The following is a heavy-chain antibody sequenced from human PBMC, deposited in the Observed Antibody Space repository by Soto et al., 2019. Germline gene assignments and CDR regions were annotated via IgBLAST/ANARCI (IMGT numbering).Heavy chain of an antibody. J-gene: IGHJ6*02. CDR2: VYLGDSDT. V-gene: IGHV5-51*01. CDR1: EKNSINHC. D-gene: IGHD3-3*02. Sequence: ISYNGSEKNSINHCFAWLSHTTGKGLEWMGMVYLGDSDTRYSPSFQGQVTISADKSIQTAYLHWSSLKASDTARGYCARRHLTFENVREVCGHGTTVTVSS. CDR3: ARRHLTFENVREV.